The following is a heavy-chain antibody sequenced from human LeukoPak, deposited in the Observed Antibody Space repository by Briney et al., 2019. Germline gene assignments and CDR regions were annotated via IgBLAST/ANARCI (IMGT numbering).Heavy chain of an antibody. J-gene: IGHJ4*02. Sequence: GGSLRLSCAASGFTFSSYSMNWVRQAPGKGLEWVSYISSSSSTMYYADSVKGRFTISRDNAKNSLYLQMNSLRAEDTAVYYCARIHSSGWYRRVDYFDYWGQGTLVTVSS. CDR3: ARIHSSGWYRRVDYFDY. CDR2: ISSSSSTM. CDR1: GFTFSSYS. D-gene: IGHD6-19*01. V-gene: IGHV3-48*01.